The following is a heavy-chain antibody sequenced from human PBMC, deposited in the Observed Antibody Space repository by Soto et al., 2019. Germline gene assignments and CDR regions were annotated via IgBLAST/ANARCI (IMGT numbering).Heavy chain of an antibody. J-gene: IGHJ4*02. V-gene: IGHV1-3*01. CDR1: GYGITSYA. Sequence: ASVKVSCKDSGYGITSYAMHWARQAPGQRLEWMAWINSGNGNRKHAQQFQGRVTITSDTSTNTAYMELSSLRSEDTAVYYRARGRGSYYQYYLDYWGQGALVPGSS. CDR3: ARGRGSYYQYYLDY. D-gene: IGHD1-26*01. CDR2: INSGNGNR.